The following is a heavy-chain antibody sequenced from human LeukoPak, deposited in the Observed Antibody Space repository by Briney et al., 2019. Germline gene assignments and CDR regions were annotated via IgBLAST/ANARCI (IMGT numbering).Heavy chain of an antibody. V-gene: IGHV3-23*01. CDR1: GFSFPYG. J-gene: IGHJ3*02. CDR3: ARDRTGYSSDDAFDI. Sequence: GGSLRLSCEASGFSFPYGMSWVRQAPGKGLEWVSGITNSGENTYYADSVKGRFTISRDNSKNTLFLEMNSLRVEDTAVYYCARDRTGYSSDDAFDIWGQGTMVTVSS. CDR2: ITNSGENT. D-gene: IGHD3-9*01.